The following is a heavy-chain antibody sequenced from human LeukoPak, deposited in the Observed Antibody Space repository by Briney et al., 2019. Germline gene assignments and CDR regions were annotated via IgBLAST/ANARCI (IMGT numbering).Heavy chain of an antibody. D-gene: IGHD3-9*01. CDR3: ARAGYYYTSGWFDP. CDR1: GGSISSADYY. Sequence: SETLSLTCTVSGGSISSADYYWSWMRQPPGKGLEWIGYIYWSGSTYYNPSLKSRVTISLDTSKNQFSLKLSAVTAADTAVYYCARAGYYYTSGWFDPWGQGTLVTASS. CDR2: IYWSGST. V-gene: IGHV4-30-4*01. J-gene: IGHJ5*02.